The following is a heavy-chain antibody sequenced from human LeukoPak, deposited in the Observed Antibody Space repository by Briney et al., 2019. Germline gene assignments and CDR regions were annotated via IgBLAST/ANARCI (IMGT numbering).Heavy chain of an antibody. D-gene: IGHD2-21*02. J-gene: IGHJ4*02. CDR1: GGTFSSYA. V-gene: IGHV1-69*05. CDR3: ARERDTSPYFDY. Sequence: SVKVSCKASGGTFSSYAISWVRQAPGQGLEWMGGIISIFGTANYAQKFQGRVTITTDESTSTAYMELSSLRSEDTAVYYCARERDTSPYFDYWGQGTLVTVSS. CDR2: IISIFGTA.